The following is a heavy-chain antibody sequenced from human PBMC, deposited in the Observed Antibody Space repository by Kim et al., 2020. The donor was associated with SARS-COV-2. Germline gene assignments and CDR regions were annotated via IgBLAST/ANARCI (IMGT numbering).Heavy chain of an antibody. D-gene: IGHD2-2*01. CDR3: ARGPAATYYYGMDV. V-gene: IGHV4-59*09. J-gene: IGHJ6*02. Sequence: NPTLKSLVTISVDTSKSQFSLKLSSVTAADTAVYYCARGPAATYYYGMDVWGQGTTVTVSS.